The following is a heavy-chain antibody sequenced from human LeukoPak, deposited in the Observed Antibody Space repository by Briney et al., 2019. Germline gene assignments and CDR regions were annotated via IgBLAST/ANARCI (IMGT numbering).Heavy chain of an antibody. Sequence: GGSLRLSCAATGFTFSTYAMGWVRQAPGKGLEWVSSIKGGGGDPFYADSVKGRFTISRDNSKNTLFLQLNSLRAEDSAVYYCAKGGHDFNPFYWWGQGTLVTVSS. D-gene: IGHD2-15*01. CDR1: GFTFSTYA. V-gene: IGHV3-23*01. CDR2: IKGGGGDP. CDR3: AKGGHDFNPFYW. J-gene: IGHJ4*02.